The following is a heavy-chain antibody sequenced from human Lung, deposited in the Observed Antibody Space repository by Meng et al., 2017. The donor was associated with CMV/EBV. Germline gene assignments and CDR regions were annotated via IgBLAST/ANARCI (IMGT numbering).Heavy chain of an antibody. D-gene: IGHD2-15*01. CDR3: VRDGKYCSSGTCDYYIMDL. J-gene: IGHJ6*02. CDR1: GFTFSTYW. V-gene: IGHV3-74*01. Sequence: SXAASGFTFSTYWMHWVRQTPGTGLVWVSRINSDGSTTTYADSVKGRFTISRDNAKNTLYLQMSSLRAEDSAVYYCVRDGKYCSSGTCDYYIMDLWGQGXTVTVSS. CDR2: INSDGSTT.